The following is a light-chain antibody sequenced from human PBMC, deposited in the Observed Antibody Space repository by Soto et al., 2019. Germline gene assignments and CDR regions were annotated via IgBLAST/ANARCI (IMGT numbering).Light chain of an antibody. CDR1: QSVSGTY. CDR2: GAS. J-gene: IGKJ4*01. Sequence: EIVLTQSPGTLSLSPGERATLSCRASQSVSGTYFAWFQQKPGQAHRPLIYGASSRATGIPDRFTGSGSGTDFTLTISSLEPEDFAVYYCQQYDSSPLTFGGGTKVEIQ. CDR3: QQYDSSPLT. V-gene: IGKV3-20*01.